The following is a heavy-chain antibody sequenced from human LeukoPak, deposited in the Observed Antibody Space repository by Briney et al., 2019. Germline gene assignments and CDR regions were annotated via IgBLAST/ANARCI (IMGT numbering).Heavy chain of an antibody. CDR3: ARDFWSGYYGVVDY. D-gene: IGHD3-3*01. CDR2: INHSGST. Sequence: PSETLSLTCAVYGGSFSGYYWSWIRQPPGKGLEWIGEINHSGSTNYNPSLKSRVTISVDTSKNQFSLKLSSVTAADTAVYYCARDFWSGYYGVVDYWGQGTLVTVSS. CDR1: GGSFSGYY. V-gene: IGHV4-34*01. J-gene: IGHJ4*02.